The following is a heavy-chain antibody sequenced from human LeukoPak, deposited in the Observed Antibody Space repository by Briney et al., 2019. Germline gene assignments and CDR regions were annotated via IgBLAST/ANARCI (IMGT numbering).Heavy chain of an antibody. CDR3: ARSKAYDSSGYYYY. Sequence: ASVKVSCKASGYTFTSYGISWVRQAPGQGLEWMGWISACNGNTNYAQKLQGRVTMTTDTSTSTAYMELRSLRSDDTAVYYCARSKAYDSSGYYYYWGQGTLVTVSS. J-gene: IGHJ4*02. D-gene: IGHD3-22*01. CDR2: ISACNGNT. CDR1: GYTFTSYG. V-gene: IGHV1-18*01.